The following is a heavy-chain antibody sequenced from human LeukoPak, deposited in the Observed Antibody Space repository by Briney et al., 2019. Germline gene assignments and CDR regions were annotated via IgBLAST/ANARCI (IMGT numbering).Heavy chain of an antibody. CDR3: ARGYDYVWGSYRSDY. J-gene: IGHJ4*02. V-gene: IGHV3-66*01. CDR1: GFTFSSNY. CDR2: IYSGGST. Sequence: PGASMRLSCTASGFTFSSNYMSWVRQAPGKGLEWVSVIYSGGSTYYADSVKGRFTISRDNSKNTLYLQMNSLRAEDTAVYYCARGYDYVWGSYRSDYWGQGTLVTVSS. D-gene: IGHD3-16*02.